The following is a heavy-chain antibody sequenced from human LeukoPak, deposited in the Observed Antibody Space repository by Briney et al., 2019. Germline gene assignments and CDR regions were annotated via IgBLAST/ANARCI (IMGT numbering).Heavy chain of an antibody. CDR3: ARGEL. CDR1: GVSISSSIYY. CDR2: IHYSGST. V-gene: IGHV4-39*01. Sequence: PSETLSLTCTVSGVSISSSIYYWGWIRQPPGKGLEWIGSIHYSGSTYYNPSLKSRVTISVDTSKNQFSLKVNSVTAADTDEYSCARGELWGQGTLVTVSS. D-gene: IGHD3-10*01. J-gene: IGHJ4*02.